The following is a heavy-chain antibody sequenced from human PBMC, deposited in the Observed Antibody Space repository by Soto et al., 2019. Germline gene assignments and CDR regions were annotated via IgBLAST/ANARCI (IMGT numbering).Heavy chain of an antibody. CDR2: IYYSGGT. CDR1: GGSISNYY. D-gene: IGHD2-2*01. CDR3: ATAVLPATARCDC. V-gene: IGHV4-59*01. Sequence: QVQLQESGPRLVKPSETLSLTCIVSGGSISNYYWSWIRQPPGKGLEWIGYIYYSGGTNYNPSLQSRVSISVATPKTQSSLKLSSVSAADPAVYYCATAVLPATARCDCWGQGTLVTVSS. J-gene: IGHJ4*02.